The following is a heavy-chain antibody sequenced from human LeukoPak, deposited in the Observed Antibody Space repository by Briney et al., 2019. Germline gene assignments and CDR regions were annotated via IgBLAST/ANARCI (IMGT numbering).Heavy chain of an antibody. J-gene: IGHJ4*02. CDR1: GYTFTGYY. CDR3: ARTRAMVTDFDY. V-gene: IGHV1-2*02. D-gene: IGHD5-18*01. Sequence: ASVKVSCKASGYTFTGYYLHWVRQAPGQGLEWMGWINPNSGGTNYAQKFQGRVTMTRDTSISTAYMELSRLRSDDTAVYYCARTRAMVTDFDYWGQGTLVTVSS. CDR2: INPNSGGT.